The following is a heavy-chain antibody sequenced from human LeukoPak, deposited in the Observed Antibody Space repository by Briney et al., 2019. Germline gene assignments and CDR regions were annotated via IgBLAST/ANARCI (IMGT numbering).Heavy chain of an antibody. V-gene: IGHV1-69*04. J-gene: IGHJ6*02. D-gene: IGHD6-13*01. CDR3: ARVPEYRSSRAYHYFGMDV. CDR1: GGTFSSYA. CDR2: ITPSVGIP. Sequence: SVKVSCKASGGTFSSYAISWVRQAPGQGLEWMGRITPSVGIPNYAQKFQGRVTITADKSASIVYMELSSLRTDDTAVYWCARVPEYRSSRAYHYFGMDVWGQGTTVIVSS.